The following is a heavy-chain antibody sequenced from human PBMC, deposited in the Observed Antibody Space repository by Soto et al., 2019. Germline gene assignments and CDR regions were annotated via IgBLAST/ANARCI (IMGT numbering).Heavy chain of an antibody. CDR1: GFTFSSYS. CDR2: ISSSSSYI. J-gene: IGHJ5*02. Sequence: EVQLVESGGGLVKPGGSLRLSCAASGFTFSSYSMNWVRQAPGKGLEWVSSISSSSSYIYYADSVKGRFNISRDNAKNSLYLQMNSLRAEDTAVYYCARDSSSWYGWFDPWGQGTLVTVSS. CDR3: ARDSSSWYGWFDP. V-gene: IGHV3-21*01. D-gene: IGHD6-13*01.